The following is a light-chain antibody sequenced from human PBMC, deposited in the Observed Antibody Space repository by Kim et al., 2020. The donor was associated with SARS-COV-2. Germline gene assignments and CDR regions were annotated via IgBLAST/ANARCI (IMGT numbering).Light chain of an antibody. CDR1: QSVLYSSNNKNY. V-gene: IGKV4-1*01. CDR2: WAS. CDR3: QQYYSTPIT. Sequence: AHINCKSSQSVLYSSNNKNYLAWYQQKPGQPPKLLIYWASTRESGVPDRFSGSGSGTDFTLTISSLQAEDVAVYYCQQYYSTPITFGQGTRLEIK. J-gene: IGKJ5*01.